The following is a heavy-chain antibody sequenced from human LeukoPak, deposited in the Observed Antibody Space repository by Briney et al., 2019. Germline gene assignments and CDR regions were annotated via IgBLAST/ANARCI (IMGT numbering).Heavy chain of an antibody. J-gene: IGHJ4*02. V-gene: IGHV3-11*04. CDR3: AKDARRTFGLSSGLYRGSYYFDY. CDR1: GFTFTDTY. CDR2: ISPSGTDI. Sequence: GGSLRLSCAVSGFTFTDTYMTWIRQAPGKGLESLSYISPSGTDISYADSVKGRFTISRDNTKNSLYLQMNSLRAEDTAVYYCAKDARRTFGLSSGLYRGSYYFDYWGQGTLVTVSS. D-gene: IGHD6-19*01.